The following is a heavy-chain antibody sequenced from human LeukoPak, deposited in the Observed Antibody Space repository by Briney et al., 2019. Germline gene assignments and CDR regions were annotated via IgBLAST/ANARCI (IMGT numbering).Heavy chain of an antibody. D-gene: IGHD2-21*01. Sequence: SVKVSCKASGGTFSSYAISWVRQAPGQGLEWMGRIIPIFGIANYAQKFQGRVAITADKSTSTAYMELSSLRSEDTAVYYCARVDSHTDPWGQRTLVTVSS. J-gene: IGHJ5*02. CDR2: IIPIFGIA. CDR3: ARVDSHTDP. V-gene: IGHV1-69*04. CDR1: GGTFSSYA.